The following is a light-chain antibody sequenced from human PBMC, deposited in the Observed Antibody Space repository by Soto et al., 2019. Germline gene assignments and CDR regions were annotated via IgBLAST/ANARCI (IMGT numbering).Light chain of an antibody. V-gene: IGKV3-15*01. J-gene: IGKJ1*01. CDR2: GAS. CDR1: QSVSSS. Sequence: EIVMTQSPATLSVSPGERATLSCRASQSVSSSLAWYQQKPGQAPRLLIYGASIRATGIPARFSGSGSGTEFTLTISSLQSEDFAVYYCQQYNNWRTFGQGTRWISN. CDR3: QQYNNWRT.